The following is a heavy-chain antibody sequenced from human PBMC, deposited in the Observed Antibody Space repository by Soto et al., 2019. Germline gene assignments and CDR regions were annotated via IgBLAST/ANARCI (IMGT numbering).Heavy chain of an antibody. CDR1: GGTFSSYA. CDR3: ARAVDTAIDSLWGYFDY. J-gene: IGHJ4*02. V-gene: IGHV1-69*01. CDR2: ISTICGTA. D-gene: IGHD5-18*01. Sequence: QGQLVQSGAEVKKPGSSVKVSCKASGGTFSSYAISWVRQARGQGREWMGGISTICGTANYAQKFQGRVTITADESTSTAYMELSSLRSEDTAEYYCARAVDTAIDSLWGYFDYWGQGTLVTVSS.